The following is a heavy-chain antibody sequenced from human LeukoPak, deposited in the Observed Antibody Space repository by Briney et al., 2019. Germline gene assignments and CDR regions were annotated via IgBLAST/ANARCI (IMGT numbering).Heavy chain of an antibody. D-gene: IGHD2-15*01. V-gene: IGHV1-69*02. CDR2: IIPILGIA. CDR1: GGTFSSYT. J-gene: IGHJ4*02. CDR3: ATQVGLHLDY. Sequence: VASVKVSCKASGGTFSSYTISWVRQAPGQGLEWMGRIIPILGIANYAQKFQGRVTITADESTSTAYMELSSLRSEDTAVYYCATQVGLHLDYWGQGTLVTVSS.